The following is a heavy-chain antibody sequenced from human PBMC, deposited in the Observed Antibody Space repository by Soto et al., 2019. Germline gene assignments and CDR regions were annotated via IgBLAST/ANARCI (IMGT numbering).Heavy chain of an antibody. CDR3: ARVVPEAGMGGRTYDYYYGMDV. J-gene: IGHJ6*02. Sequence: SETLSLTCAVYGGSFSGYYWSWIRQPPGKGLEWIGEINHSGSTNYNPSLKSRVTISVDTSKNQFSLKLSSVTAADMAVYYCARVVPEAGMGGRTYDYYYGMDVWGQGTTVTVSS. D-gene: IGHD6-13*01. CDR2: INHSGST. CDR1: GGSFSGYY. V-gene: IGHV4-34*01.